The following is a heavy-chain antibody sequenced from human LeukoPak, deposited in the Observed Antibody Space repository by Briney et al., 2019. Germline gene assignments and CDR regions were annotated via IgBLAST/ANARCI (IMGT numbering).Heavy chain of an antibody. J-gene: IGHJ5*02. CDR3: ARMALTLAWFDP. V-gene: IGHV1-18*04. CDR2: IGAYNGNT. CDR1: GYTFTSYG. Sequence: ASVKVSCTASGYTFTSYGMSWVRQAPGQGLEWMGWIGAYNGNTNYAQKLQGRVTMTTDTSTSTAYMELRSLRSDDTAVYYCARMALTLAWFDPWGQGTLVTVSS. D-gene: IGHD3-9*01.